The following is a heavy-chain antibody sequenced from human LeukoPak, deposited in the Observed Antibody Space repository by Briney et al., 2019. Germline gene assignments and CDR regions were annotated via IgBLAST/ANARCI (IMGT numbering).Heavy chain of an antibody. D-gene: IGHD5-12*01. Sequence: GGSLRLSCAASGFTFSNYWMTWVRQAPGKGLEWVANIKQDGSEKYFADSVKGRFTISRDNAKNSLYLQMNSLRAEDTAVYYCATSIGATSDYWGQGTLVTVSS. CDR3: ATSIGATSDY. V-gene: IGHV3-7*01. CDR1: GFTFSNYW. J-gene: IGHJ4*02. CDR2: IKQDGSEK.